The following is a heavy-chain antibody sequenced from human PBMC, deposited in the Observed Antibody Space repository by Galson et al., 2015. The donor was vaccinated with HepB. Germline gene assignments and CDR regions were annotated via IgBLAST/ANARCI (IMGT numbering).Heavy chain of an antibody. V-gene: IGHV6-1*01. CDR3: ARERGTGYYSGWYGANWFDP. D-gene: IGHD6-19*01. Sequence: CAISGDSVSGNSAAWNWIRQSPSRGLEWLGRTYYRSKWYNDYAVSVISRITINPDTPKNQFSLQLNSVTPEDTAVYYCARERGTGYYSGWYGANWFDPWGQGTLVTVSS. J-gene: IGHJ5*02. CDR1: GDSVSGNSAA. CDR2: TYYRSKWYN.